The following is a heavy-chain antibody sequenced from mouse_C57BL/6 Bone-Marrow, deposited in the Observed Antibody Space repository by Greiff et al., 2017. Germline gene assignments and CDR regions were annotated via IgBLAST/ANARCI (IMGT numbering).Heavy chain of an antibody. J-gene: IGHJ4*01. CDR3: TRRCDYYAMDY. CDR1: GFTFSDAW. CDR2: IRNKANNHAT. Sequence: EVKVEESGGGLVQPGGSMKLSCAASGFTFSDAWMDWVRQSPEKGLEWVAEIRNKANNHATYYDEYVKGKFTITRDESKSRDYLQMNSLRAEDTGIYYCTRRCDYYAMDYWGQGTTVTVSS. V-gene: IGHV6-6*01.